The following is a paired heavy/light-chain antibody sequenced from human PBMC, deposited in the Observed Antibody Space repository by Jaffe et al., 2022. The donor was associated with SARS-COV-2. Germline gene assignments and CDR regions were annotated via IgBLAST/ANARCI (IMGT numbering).Light chain of an antibody. J-gene: IGKJ2*01. CDR3: HQSTNVPYT. Sequence: EIILTQSPDFQSVTPKEKVTITCRASQAIGRSLHWYQQKPGQSPRLLIKSASQSLSGVPSRFSGSGSGTDFTLTINTLEVEDVATYFCHQSTNVPYTFGQGTKLEIK. CDR1: QAIGRS. CDR2: SAS. V-gene: IGKV6-21*01.
Heavy chain of an antibody. J-gene: IGHJ5*02. CDR1: GDSISTS. D-gene: IGHD1-26*01. V-gene: IGHV4-39*01. CDR3: ARQGSAWFYFDP. Sequence: QLQLQESGPGLVQPLETLSLTCHISGDSISTSWGWLRQTPGKGLEWIGSLYSSGGTDYNPSLRGRATISIDTSKNQLSLRLNSVAAADTALYYCARQGSAWFYFDPWGPGTLVTVSS. CDR2: LYSSGGT.